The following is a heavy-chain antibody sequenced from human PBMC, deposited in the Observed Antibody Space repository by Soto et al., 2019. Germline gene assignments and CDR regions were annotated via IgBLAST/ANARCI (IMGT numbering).Heavy chain of an antibody. CDR2: IYPSVSS. CDR1: GFAISRGYY. D-gene: IGHD1-1*01. CDR3: AREKLGTTFFDN. Sequence: PSETLSLTCNVSGFAISRGYYWSWVRQTPGKGLEWIGSIYPSVSSYHNPSLETRLTLSIDTSKNQFTLKLASVTAADTALYYCAREKLGTTFFDNWGQGTQVTVSS. V-gene: IGHV4-38-2*02. J-gene: IGHJ4*02.